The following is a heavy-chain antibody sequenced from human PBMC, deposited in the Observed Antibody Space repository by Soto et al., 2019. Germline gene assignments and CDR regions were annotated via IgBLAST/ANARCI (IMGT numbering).Heavy chain of an antibody. CDR1: GFTFSSYA. CDR2: ISYDGSNK. D-gene: IGHD5-12*01. Sequence: GGSLRLSCAASGFTFSSYAMHWVRQAQGKGLEWVAVISYDGSNKYYADSVKGRFTISRDNSKNTLYLQMNSLRAEDTAVYYCARGIYSGFSNYYYGMDVWGQGTTVTVSS. V-gene: IGHV3-30-3*01. J-gene: IGHJ6*02. CDR3: ARGIYSGFSNYYYGMDV.